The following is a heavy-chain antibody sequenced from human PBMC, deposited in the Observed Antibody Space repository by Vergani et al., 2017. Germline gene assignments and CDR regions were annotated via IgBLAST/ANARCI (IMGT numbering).Heavy chain of an antibody. CDR1: GFTFSSYW. D-gene: IGHD3-22*01. Sequence: EVQLVESGGGLVQPGGSLRLSCAASGFTFSSYWMSWVRQAPGEGLEWVANIKQDGSEKYYVDSVKGRITIFRDNAKNSLYLQMKRLRAEDTAVYYCARGEYYYDSSGYWGYFDYWGQGTLVTVSS. CDR3: ARGEYYYDSSGYWGYFDY. J-gene: IGHJ4*02. V-gene: IGHV3-7*04. CDR2: IKQDGSEK.